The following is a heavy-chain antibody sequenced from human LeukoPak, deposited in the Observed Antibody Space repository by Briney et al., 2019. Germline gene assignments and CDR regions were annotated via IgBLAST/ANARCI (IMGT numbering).Heavy chain of an antibody. V-gene: IGHV3-23*01. CDR3: AKEGGQVTTGSFDY. CDR2: ISGSGGSA. D-gene: IGHD4-17*01. CDR1: GFTFSSYA. J-gene: IGHJ4*02. Sequence: AGGSLRLSCAASGFTFSSYAMSWVRQAPGKGLEWVSAISGSGGSAYYADSVKGRFTISRDNSKNTLYLQMNSLRAEDTAVYYCAKEGGQVTTGSFDYWGQGTLVTVSS.